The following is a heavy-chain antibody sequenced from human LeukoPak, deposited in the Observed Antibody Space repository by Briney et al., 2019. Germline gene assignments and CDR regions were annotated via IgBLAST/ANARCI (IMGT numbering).Heavy chain of an antibody. CDR1: GYTLTELS. Sequence: ASVKVSCKVSGYTLTELSMHWVRQAPGKGLEWMGGFDPEDGETIYAQKFQGRVTMTEDTPTDTAYMELSSLRSEDTAVYYCATGYDSSGYYSGVFYYYGMDVWGQGTTVTVSS. CDR3: ATGYDSSGYYSGVFYYYGMDV. V-gene: IGHV1-24*01. CDR2: FDPEDGET. J-gene: IGHJ6*02. D-gene: IGHD3-22*01.